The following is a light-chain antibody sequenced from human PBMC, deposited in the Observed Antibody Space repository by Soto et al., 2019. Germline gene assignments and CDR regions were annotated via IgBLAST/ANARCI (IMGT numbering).Light chain of an antibody. CDR3: QQASSFLIT. CDR2: AAS. J-gene: IGKJ3*01. Sequence: IQMTHSPSSLSASVEDRVIVTCRASQSISNHLNWYQQKPGKAPKLLIYAASSLQSGVPSRFSGSGSGTDFTLTISSLQPEDFATYYCQQASSFLITVGPGTKADIK. CDR1: QSISNH. V-gene: IGKV1-39*01.